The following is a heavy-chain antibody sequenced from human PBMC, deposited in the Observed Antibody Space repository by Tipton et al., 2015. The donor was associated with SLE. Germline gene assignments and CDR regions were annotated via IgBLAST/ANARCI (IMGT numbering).Heavy chain of an antibody. CDR1: GYTFTTYY. CDR3: ARDSTENTGIRESNWFDR. CDR2: INPSGGST. J-gene: IGHJ5*02. D-gene: IGHD2/OR15-2a*01. Sequence: QVQLVQSGPEVKKPGASVKVSCKASGYTFTTYYLHWVRQAPGQGLEWMGIINPSGGSTSYAQKFQGRVTMTRDTSTSTVYMELSSLRSEDTAVYYCARDSTENTGIRESNWFDRWGQGTLVTVSS. V-gene: IGHV1-46*01.